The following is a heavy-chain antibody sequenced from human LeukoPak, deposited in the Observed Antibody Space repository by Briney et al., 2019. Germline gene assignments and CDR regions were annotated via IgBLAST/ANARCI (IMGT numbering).Heavy chain of an antibody. CDR2: IYTSGST. V-gene: IGHV4-4*07. CDR3: ARAWYSSSWDYYYYYGMDV. CDR1: GGSISSYY. J-gene: IGHJ6*02. D-gene: IGHD6-13*01. Sequence: PSETLSLTCTVSGGSISSYYWSWIRQPAGKGLEWIGRIYTSGSTNYNPSLKSRVTMSVDTSKNQFSLKLSSVTAADTAECYCARAWYSSSWDYYYYYGMDVWGQGTTVTVSS.